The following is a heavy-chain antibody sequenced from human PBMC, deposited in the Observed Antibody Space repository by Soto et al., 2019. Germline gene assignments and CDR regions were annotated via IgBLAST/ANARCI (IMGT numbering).Heavy chain of an antibody. CDR1: GGSISSGGYY. J-gene: IGHJ4*02. D-gene: IGHD4-17*01. V-gene: IGHV4-31*03. CDR3: ARSMTTVTNGYYFDY. CDR2: IYYSGST. Sequence: PSETLSLTCTVSGGSISSGGYYWSWIRQHPGKGLEWIGYIYYSGSTYYNPSLKSRVTISVDTSKNQFSLKLSSVTAADTAVYYCARSMTTVTNGYYFDYWGQGTLVTVSS.